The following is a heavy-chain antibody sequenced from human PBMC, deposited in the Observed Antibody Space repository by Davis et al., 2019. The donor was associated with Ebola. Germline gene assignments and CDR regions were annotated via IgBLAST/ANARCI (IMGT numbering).Heavy chain of an antibody. CDR1: GGSISSYY. D-gene: IGHD4-11*01. J-gene: IGHJ4*02. V-gene: IGHV4-59*06. Sequence: SETLSLTCAVSGGSISSYYWSWIRQPAGKGLEWIGYLHHSGTTYYNPSLRGRVVISADTSKSQFSLKLTSLTAADTAVYYCATDYLHFWGQGTLVTVSS. CDR2: LHHSGTT. CDR3: ATDYLHF.